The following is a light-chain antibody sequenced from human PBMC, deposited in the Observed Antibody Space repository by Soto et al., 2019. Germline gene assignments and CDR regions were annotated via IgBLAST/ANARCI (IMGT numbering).Light chain of an antibody. CDR3: QQYGSSRWT. CDR1: QSVSGTY. CDR2: AAS. Sequence: PGERATLSCRAGQSVSGTYLAWYQQKPGQAPRPLISAASSSATGTPDRFSGSGSGTDFTLTIIRLEPEDFAVYYCQQYGSSRWTFGQGTKVDIK. V-gene: IGKV3-20*01. J-gene: IGKJ1*01.